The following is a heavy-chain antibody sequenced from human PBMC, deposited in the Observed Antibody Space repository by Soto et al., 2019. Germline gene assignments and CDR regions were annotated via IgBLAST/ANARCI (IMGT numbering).Heavy chain of an antibody. CDR2: IYHSGST. V-gene: IGHV4-30-2*01. CDR1: GGSISSGGYS. J-gene: IGHJ5*02. Sequence: SETLSLTCAVSGGSISSGGYSWSWIRQPPGKGLEWIGYIYHSGSTCYNPSLKSRVTISVDRSKNQSSLKLSSVTAADTAVYYCARVPDRWGQGTLVTVSS. CDR3: ARVPDR. D-gene: IGHD2-2*01.